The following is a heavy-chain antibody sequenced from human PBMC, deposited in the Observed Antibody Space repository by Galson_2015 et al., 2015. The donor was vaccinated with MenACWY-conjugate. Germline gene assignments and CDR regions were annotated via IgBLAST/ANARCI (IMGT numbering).Heavy chain of an antibody. CDR1: GSTFTSYY. V-gene: IGHV1-46*03. Sequence: SVKVSCKASGSTFTSYYMHWVRQAPGQGLEWMGIINPSDGSTSYAQKFQGRVTMTRDTSTSTVYMELSSLRSEDTAVYYCASVAVGIGFDPWGQGTLVTVSS. D-gene: IGHD1-26*01. J-gene: IGHJ5*02. CDR3: ASVAVGIGFDP. CDR2: INPSDGST.